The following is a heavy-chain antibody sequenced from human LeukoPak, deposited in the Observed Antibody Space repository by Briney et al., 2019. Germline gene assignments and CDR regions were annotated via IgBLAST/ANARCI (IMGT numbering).Heavy chain of an antibody. D-gene: IGHD2-21*01. CDR3: ARELWSAYGMDV. J-gene: IGHJ6*02. CDR1: GFPFSSYW. CDR2: IKQDGSKK. V-gene: IGHV3-7*01. Sequence: PGGSLRLSCVASGFPFSSYWMTWVRQAPGKGLEWVANIKQDGSKKSYVDSVKGRFTISRDNAKNSLFLQINSLRDDDTAVYYCARELWSAYGMDVWGQGITVTVSS.